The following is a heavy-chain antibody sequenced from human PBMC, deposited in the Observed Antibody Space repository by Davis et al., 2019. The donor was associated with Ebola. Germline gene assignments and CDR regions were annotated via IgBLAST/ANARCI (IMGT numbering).Heavy chain of an antibody. CDR3: ARPSITGTADAFDI. J-gene: IGHJ3*02. D-gene: IGHD1-20*01. Sequence: KVSCKGSGYTFTNYWIGWVRQMPGRGLQWMGIIYPGDSDTRYSPSFQGQVTISADKSISTAYLQWSSLKASDTAMYYCARPSITGTADAFDIWGQGTMVTVSS. CDR2: IYPGDSDT. V-gene: IGHV5-51*01. CDR1: GYTFTNYW.